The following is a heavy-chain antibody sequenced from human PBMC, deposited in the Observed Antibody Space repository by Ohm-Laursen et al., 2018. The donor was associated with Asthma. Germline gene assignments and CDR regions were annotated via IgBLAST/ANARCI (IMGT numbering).Heavy chain of an antibody. D-gene: IGHD3-16*01. Sequence: SLRLSCTASGLPFSNFWMSWFRQAPGKGLEWVGFIRSKAYGGTTEYAASVKGRFTISRDDSKSIAYLQMNSLKTEDTAVYYCTRGQFTDPLYGMDVWGQGTTVTVSS. CDR3: TRGQFTDPLYGMDV. CDR1: GLPFSNFW. V-gene: IGHV3-49*03. J-gene: IGHJ6*02. CDR2: IRSKAYGGTT.